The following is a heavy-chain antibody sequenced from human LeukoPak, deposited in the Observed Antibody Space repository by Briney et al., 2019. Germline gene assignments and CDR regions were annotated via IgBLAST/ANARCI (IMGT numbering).Heavy chain of an antibody. CDR1: GFTFSTYN. D-gene: IGHD1-26*01. CDR2: INSGGSAV. V-gene: IGHV3-48*01. Sequence: GGSLRLSRAASGFTFSTYNMLWVRQTPGKGLEWLFYINSGGSAVHYADSVKDRFTFSRDNAKDSLYLQLNSLRVEDTGIYYCARVGPRGDWFDYWGQGTRVTVSS. J-gene: IGHJ5*01. CDR3: ARVGPRGDWFDY.